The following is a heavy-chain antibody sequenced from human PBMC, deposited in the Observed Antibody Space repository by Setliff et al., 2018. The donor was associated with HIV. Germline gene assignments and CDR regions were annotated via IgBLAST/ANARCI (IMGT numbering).Heavy chain of an antibody. J-gene: IGHJ4*01. V-gene: IGHV1-2*02. CDR2: INPETGDP. Sequence: ASVKVSCKTSGYRFIGHYLHWVRLAPGQGPEWVGWINPETGDPNYAQKFRGRVLMTRDTSITTAFLHVAKLTSDDTAIYYCATGIPSDLDYWGQGTLVTVS. CDR3: ATGIPSDLDY. D-gene: IGHD2-21*01. CDR1: GYRFIGHY.